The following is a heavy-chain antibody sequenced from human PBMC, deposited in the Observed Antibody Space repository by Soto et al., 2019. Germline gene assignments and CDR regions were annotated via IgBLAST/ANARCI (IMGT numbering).Heavy chain of an antibody. D-gene: IGHD6-13*01. V-gene: IGHV3-11*01. CDR1: GFTFSDYY. CDR2: ISSSGSTI. J-gene: IGHJ5*02. CDR3: ARVVGAPSTRDSSSWYVVLSWFEP. Sequence: PGGSLRLSCAASGFTFSDYYMSWIRQAPGKGLEWVSYISSSGSTIYYADSVKGRFTISRDNAKNSLYLQMNSLRAEDTAVYYCARVVGAPSTRDSSSWYVVLSWFEPWGQGTLVTVSS.